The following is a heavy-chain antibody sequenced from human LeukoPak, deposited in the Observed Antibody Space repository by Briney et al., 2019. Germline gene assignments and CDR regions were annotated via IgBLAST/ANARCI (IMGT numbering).Heavy chain of an antibody. V-gene: IGHV3-20*04. J-gene: IGHJ5*02. CDR1: GFTFDDYG. D-gene: IGHD1-26*01. Sequence: PGGSLRLSCAASGFTFDDYGMSWVRQAPGKGLEWVSGINWNSGSTGYADSVKGRVTISRDNAKNSLYLQMNSLRAEDTALYYCARSYRRYTFNNWFDPWGQGTLVTVSS. CDR3: ARSYRRYTFNNWFDP. CDR2: INWNSGST.